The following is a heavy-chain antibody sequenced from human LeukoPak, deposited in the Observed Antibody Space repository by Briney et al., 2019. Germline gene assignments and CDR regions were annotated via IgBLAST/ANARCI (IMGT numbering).Heavy chain of an antibody. CDR1: GFPFSTYA. J-gene: IGHJ4*02. CDR2: IVGDGGGI. V-gene: IGHV3-23*01. CDR3: AKDRIPDGKYSIDF. Sequence: PGGSLRLSCAASGFPFSTYAMNWFRQAPGKGLEWASVIVGDGGGIHYADSVSGRFTISRDNSRNTLYLQMNSLRVEDTAVYYCAKDRIPDGKYSIDFWGQGTLVTVSS. D-gene: IGHD5-24*01.